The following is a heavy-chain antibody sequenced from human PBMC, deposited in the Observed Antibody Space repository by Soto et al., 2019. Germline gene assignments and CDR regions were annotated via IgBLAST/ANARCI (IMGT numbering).Heavy chain of an antibody. CDR1: GDSVSSNSAA. D-gene: IGHD6-19*01. Sequence: SQTLSLTCAISGDSVSSNSAAWNWIRQSPSRGLEWLGRTYYRPKWYNDYAVSVKSRITINPDTSKNQFSLQLNSVTPEDTAVYYCARDRDSSGWRPLGYYYYGMDVWGQGTTVTVSS. CDR3: ARDRDSSGWRPLGYYYYGMDV. V-gene: IGHV6-1*01. J-gene: IGHJ6*02. CDR2: TYYRPKWYN.